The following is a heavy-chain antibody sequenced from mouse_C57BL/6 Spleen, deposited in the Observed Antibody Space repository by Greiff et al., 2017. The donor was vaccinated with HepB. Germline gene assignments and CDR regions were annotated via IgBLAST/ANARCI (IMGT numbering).Heavy chain of an antibody. V-gene: IGHV3-8*01. CDR3: ARSLNWDVGYFDV. D-gene: IGHD4-1*02. J-gene: IGHJ1*03. Sequence: EVMLVESGPGLAKPSQTLSLTCSVTGYSITSDYWNWIRKFPGNKLEYMGYISYSGSTYYNPSLKSRISITRDTSKNQYYLQLNSVTTEDTATYYCARSLNWDVGYFDVWGTGTTVTVSS. CDR2: ISYSGST. CDR1: GYSITSDY.